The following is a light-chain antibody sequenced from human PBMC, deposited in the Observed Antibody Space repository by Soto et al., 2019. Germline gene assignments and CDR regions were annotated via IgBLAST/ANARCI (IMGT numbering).Light chain of an antibody. J-gene: IGKJ2*01. CDR2: DAS. CDR1: QSVSSS. V-gene: IGKV3-11*01. Sequence: EIVLTQSPATLSLSPWERATLSGRASQSVSSSLAWYQQKPGQAPRLLIYDASNRATGIPARFSGSGSGTDFHLTISSLEPEDFAVYYCQQRSNWNTFGQGTKLEIK. CDR3: QQRSNWNT.